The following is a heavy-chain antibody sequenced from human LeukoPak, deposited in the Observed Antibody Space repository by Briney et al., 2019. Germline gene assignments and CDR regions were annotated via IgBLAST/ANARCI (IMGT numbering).Heavy chain of an antibody. Sequence: PGGSLRLSCAASGFTFSSYWMHWVRQAPGKGLVWVSRINSDGSSTSYADSVKGRFTISRDNAKNTLYLQMNSLRAEDTAVYYCARAKESSSWYFDYWGQGTLVTVSS. J-gene: IGHJ4*02. D-gene: IGHD6-13*01. CDR3: ARAKESSSWYFDY. V-gene: IGHV3-74*01. CDR1: GFTFSSYW. CDR2: INSDGSST.